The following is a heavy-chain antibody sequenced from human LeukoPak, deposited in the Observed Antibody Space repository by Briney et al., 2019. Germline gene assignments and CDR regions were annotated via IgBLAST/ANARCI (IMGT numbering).Heavy chain of an antibody. D-gene: IGHD6-19*01. Sequence: GGSLRLSCAASGLTFSSYGMHWVRQAPGKGLEWVAFIRYDGTNKYYADSVKGRFTISRDNSKNTLYLQMNSLRAEDTAVYYCAKIGAVAGHFDYWGQGTLVTVSS. CDR3: AKIGAVAGHFDY. V-gene: IGHV3-30*02. CDR2: IRYDGTNK. J-gene: IGHJ4*02. CDR1: GLTFSSYG.